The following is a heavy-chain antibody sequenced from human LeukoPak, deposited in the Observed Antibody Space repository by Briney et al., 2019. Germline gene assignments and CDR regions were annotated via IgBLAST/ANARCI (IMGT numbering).Heavy chain of an antibody. J-gene: IGHJ4*02. CDR2: IWYDGSNK. Sequence: PGRSLRLSCAASGFTFSSYGMHWVRQAPGKGLEWVAVIWYDGSNKYYADSVKGRFTISRDNSKNTLYLQMNSLRAEDTAVYYCARGLKWELLTALDYWGQGTLVTVSS. V-gene: IGHV3-33*01. D-gene: IGHD1-26*01. CDR3: ARGLKWELLTALDY. CDR1: GFTFSSYG.